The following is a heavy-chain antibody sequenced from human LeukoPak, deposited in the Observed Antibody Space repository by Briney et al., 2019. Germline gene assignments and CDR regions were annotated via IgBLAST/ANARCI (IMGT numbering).Heavy chain of an antibody. CDR1: GFTFDDYA. CDR2: ISWNSGSI. J-gene: IGHJ5*02. CDR3: ASKDDSSGYGFDP. Sequence: GGSLRLSCAASGFTFDDYAMHWVRPAPGKGLEWVSGISWNSGSIGYADSVKGRFTISRDNAKNSLYLQMNSLRAEDTALYYCASKDDSSGYGFDPWGQGTLVTVSS. D-gene: IGHD3-22*01. V-gene: IGHV3-9*01.